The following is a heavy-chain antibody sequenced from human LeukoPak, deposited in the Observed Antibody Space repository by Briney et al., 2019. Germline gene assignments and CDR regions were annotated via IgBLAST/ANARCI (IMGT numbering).Heavy chain of an antibody. V-gene: IGHV3-23*01. D-gene: IGHD2-15*01. CDR1: GFTFSSYA. CDR3: ARERDIVDPNWFDP. J-gene: IGHJ5*02. CDR2: ISGSGGST. Sequence: PGGSLRLSCAASGFTFSSYAMSWVRQAPGKGLEWVSAISGSGGSTYYADSVKGRFTISRDNSKNTLYLQMNSLRAEDTAMYFCARERDIVDPNWFDPWGQGTLVTVSS.